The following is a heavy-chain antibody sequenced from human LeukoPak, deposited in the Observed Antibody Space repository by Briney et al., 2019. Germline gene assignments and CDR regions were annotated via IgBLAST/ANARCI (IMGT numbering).Heavy chain of an antibody. J-gene: IGHJ5*02. V-gene: IGHV7-4-1*02. CDR2: INTNTGNP. Sequence: GASVKVSCKASGYTFTSYVMNWVRQAPGQGLEWMGWINTNTGNPTYAQGFTGRFVFSLDTSVSTAYLQISSLKAEDTAVYYCAREYSYGYMDWFDPWGQGTLVTVSS. D-gene: IGHD5-18*01. CDR1: GYTFTSYV. CDR3: AREYSYGYMDWFDP.